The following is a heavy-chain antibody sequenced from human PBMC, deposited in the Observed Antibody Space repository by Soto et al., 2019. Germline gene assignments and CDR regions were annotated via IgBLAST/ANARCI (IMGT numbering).Heavy chain of an antibody. CDR1: GFSFSNYN. CDR2: ISSSSSYI. J-gene: IGHJ4*02. V-gene: IGHV3-21*01. D-gene: IGHD2-15*01. Sequence: EVQLEESGGGLVKPGESLRLSCAGSGFSFSNYNMNWVRQAPGKGLEWVSSISSSSSYIYYADSLKGRFTISRDNSKNSLYLQMNSLRADDTAVYYCARGYCSGGTCYSWNAHFDYWGQGTLVTVSS. CDR3: ARGYCSGGTCYSWNAHFDY.